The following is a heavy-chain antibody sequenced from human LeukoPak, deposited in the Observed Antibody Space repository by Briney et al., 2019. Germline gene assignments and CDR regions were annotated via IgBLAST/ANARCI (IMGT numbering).Heavy chain of an antibody. D-gene: IGHD3-10*01. CDR3: ARALWFGGFAFDI. CDR1: GFTFSSYG. V-gene: IGHV3-30*02. J-gene: IGHJ3*02. Sequence: GGSLRLSCAASGFTFSSYGIHWVRQAPVKGLEWVAFIRYDGSDKYFADIVKGRFTISRDNSKNTVYLQMNSLRAEDTAVYYCARALWFGGFAFDIWGQGTMVTVSS. CDR2: IRYDGSDK.